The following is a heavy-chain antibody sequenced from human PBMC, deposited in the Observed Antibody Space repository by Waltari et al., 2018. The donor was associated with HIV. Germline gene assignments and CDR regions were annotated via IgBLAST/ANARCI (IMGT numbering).Heavy chain of an antibody. D-gene: IGHD6-13*01. Sequence: QVQLQESGPGLVKPSGTLSLTCAVSGGSISSSNWWSWVRQPPGKGLEWIGEIYHSGSTNYNPSRKSRVTISVDKSKNQFSLKLSSVTAADTAVYYCARDHGGSSSWHPFDPWGQGTLVTVSS. CDR2: IYHSGST. CDR1: GGSISSSNW. CDR3: ARDHGGSSSWHPFDP. V-gene: IGHV4-4*02. J-gene: IGHJ5*02.